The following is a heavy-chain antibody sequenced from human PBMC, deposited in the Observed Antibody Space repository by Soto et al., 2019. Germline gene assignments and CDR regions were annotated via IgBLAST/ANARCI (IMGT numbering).Heavy chain of an antibody. CDR3: TSDGLKYSRSSGDY. CDR1: GFTFSGSA. CDR2: IRSKANSYAT. D-gene: IGHD6-6*01. J-gene: IGHJ4*02. Sequence: GGSLRLSCAASGFTFSGSAMHWVRQASGKGLEWVGRIRSKANSYATAYAASVKGRFTISRDDSKNTAYLQMNSLKTEDTAVYYCTSDGLKYSRSSGDYWGQGTLVTVSS. V-gene: IGHV3-73*01.